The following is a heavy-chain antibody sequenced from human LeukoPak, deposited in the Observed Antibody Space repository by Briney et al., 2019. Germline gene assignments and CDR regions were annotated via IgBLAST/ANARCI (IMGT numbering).Heavy chain of an antibody. CDR3: ARDVRWGEDIVVVVSGAFDI. CDR1: GGSISSGDYY. D-gene: IGHD2-15*01. V-gene: IGHV4-30-4*01. J-gene: IGHJ3*02. Sequence: PSETLSLTCTVSGGSISSGDYYWSWIRQPPGKGLEWIGYIYYSGSTYYNPSLKSRVTISVDTSKNQFSLKLSSVTAADMAVYYCARDVRWGEDIVVVVSGAFDIWGQGTMVTVSS. CDR2: IYYSGST.